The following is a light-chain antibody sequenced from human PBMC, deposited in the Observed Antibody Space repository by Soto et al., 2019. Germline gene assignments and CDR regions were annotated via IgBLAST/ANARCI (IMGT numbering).Light chain of an antibody. CDR2: DAS. J-gene: IGKJ5*01. V-gene: IGKV3-11*01. CDR1: QSVGSY. Sequence: EIVLTQSPATLSLSAGERVTLXXRARQSVGSYLAWYQQKPGQAPRLXXSDASNRATGVPARFSGSGSGTDFTLTISSLEPEDFAVYYCQQRSNWPTITFGQGTRLEIK. CDR3: QQRSNWPTIT.